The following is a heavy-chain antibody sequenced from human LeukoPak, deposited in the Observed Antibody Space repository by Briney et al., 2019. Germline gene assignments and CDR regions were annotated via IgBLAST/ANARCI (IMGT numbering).Heavy chain of an antibody. Sequence: GGSLRLSCAASGFTFSMYWMNWVRQSPGKGLEWVADIKQDGSEKYYVDSVKGRFTISRDNAKNSLYLQMNSLRAEDTAVYYYARDSPAVPAAFDYWGQGTLVTVSS. D-gene: IGHD2-2*01. CDR3: ARDSPAVPAAFDY. V-gene: IGHV3-7*01. CDR1: GFTFSMYW. J-gene: IGHJ4*02. CDR2: IKQDGSEK.